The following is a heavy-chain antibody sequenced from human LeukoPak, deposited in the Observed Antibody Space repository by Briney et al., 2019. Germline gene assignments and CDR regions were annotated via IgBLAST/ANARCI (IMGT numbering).Heavy chain of an antibody. V-gene: IGHV3-21*01. J-gene: IGHJ4*02. Sequence: GGSLRLSCAASGFTFSSYSMNWVRQAPGKGLEWVSSISPTGSYIYYSDSMKGRFTISRDNAKNSLYLQMNSLRAEDTAVYYCASGPLISYNSSTYPPFDYWGQGTLVTVSS. CDR1: GFTFSSYS. CDR2: ISPTGSYI. CDR3: ASGPLISYNSSTYPPFDY. D-gene: IGHD6-6*01.